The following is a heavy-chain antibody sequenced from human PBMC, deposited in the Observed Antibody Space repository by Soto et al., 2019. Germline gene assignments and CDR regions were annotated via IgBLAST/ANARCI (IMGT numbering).Heavy chain of an antibody. J-gene: IGHJ5*02. CDR1: GYSFTSYW. Sequence: GASLKISCKGSGYSFTSYWISWVRQMPGKGLEWMGRIDPSDSYTNYSPSFQGHVTISADKSISTAYLQWSSLKASDTAMYYCATEPYSSSSYWFDPWGQGTLVTVSS. D-gene: IGHD6-6*01. CDR2: IDPSDSYT. V-gene: IGHV5-10-1*01. CDR3: ATEPYSSSSYWFDP.